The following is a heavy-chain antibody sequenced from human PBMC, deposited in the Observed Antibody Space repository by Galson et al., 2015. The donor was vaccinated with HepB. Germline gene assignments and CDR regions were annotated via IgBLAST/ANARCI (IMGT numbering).Heavy chain of an antibody. CDR2: INPSDSDT. J-gene: IGHJ6*02. Sequence: QSGAEVKVPGESLKISCKGSGYSFTSYWIAWVRQMPGKGLEWMGIINPSDSDTRYSPSVQGQVTMSADKFISTAYLEWSSLKASDTAIYYCARFRINMVRGVVIYYCGMDVWGQGTTVTVSS. CDR1: GYSFTSYW. D-gene: IGHD3-10*01. CDR3: ARFRINMVRGVVIYYCGMDV. V-gene: IGHV5-51*01.